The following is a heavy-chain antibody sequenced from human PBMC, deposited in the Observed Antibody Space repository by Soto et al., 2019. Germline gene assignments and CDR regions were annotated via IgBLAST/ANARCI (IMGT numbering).Heavy chain of an antibody. Sequence: PGGSLRLSCAASGFTFSSYAMSWVRQAPGKGLEWVSAISGSGGSTYYADSVKSRFTISRDNSKNTLYLQMNSLRAEDTAVYYCAKDGQVELVESNWYFDLWGRGTLVTVSS. CDR3: AKDGQVELVESNWYFDL. D-gene: IGHD6-13*01. V-gene: IGHV3-23*01. CDR1: GFTFSSYA. J-gene: IGHJ2*01. CDR2: ISGSGGST.